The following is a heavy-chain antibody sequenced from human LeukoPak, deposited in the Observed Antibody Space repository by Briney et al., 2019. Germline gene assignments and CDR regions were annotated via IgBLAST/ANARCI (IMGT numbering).Heavy chain of an antibody. CDR2: IGTAGDT. CDR1: GFTFSSYD. J-gene: IGHJ2*01. Sequence: PGGSLRLSCAASGFTFSSYDMHWVRQATGKGLEWVSAIGTAGDTYYPGSVKGRFTISRENAKNSLCLQMNSLRAGDTAVYYCARVGDSSGYYFGPDWYFDLWGRGTLVTVSS. V-gene: IGHV3-13*01. D-gene: IGHD3-22*01. CDR3: ARVGDSSGYYFGPDWYFDL.